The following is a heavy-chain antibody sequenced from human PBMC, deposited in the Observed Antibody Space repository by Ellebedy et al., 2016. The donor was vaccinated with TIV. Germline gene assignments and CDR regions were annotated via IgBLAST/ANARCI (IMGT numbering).Heavy chain of an antibody. CDR1: GYTFTSYY. J-gene: IGHJ3*02. CDR2: INPSGGST. CDR3: ARDHRQLDSWNDAFDI. D-gene: IGHD6-6*01. Sequence: AASVTVSCKASGYTFTSYYMHWVRQSPGQGLEWMGIINPSGGSTSYAQKFQGRVTMTRDTSTSTVYMELSSLRSEDTAVYYCARDHRQLDSWNDAFDIWGQGTMVTVSS. V-gene: IGHV1-46*01.